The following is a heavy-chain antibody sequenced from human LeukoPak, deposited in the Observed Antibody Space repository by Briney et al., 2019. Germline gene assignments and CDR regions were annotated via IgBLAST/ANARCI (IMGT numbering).Heavy chain of an antibody. D-gene: IGHD2/OR15-2a*01. CDR1: GFTFSSYA. V-gene: IGHV3-48*01. CDR2: LSHTSGSE. Sequence: GGSLRLSCAASGFTFSSYAMNWVRQAPGKGLEWISYLSHTSGSEYFADSVRGRFTVSRDNAQNSFYLQMDSLRVEDTAVYYCARDHTSDHFFDSWGQGTLVTVSS. J-gene: IGHJ4*02. CDR3: ARDHTSDHFFDS.